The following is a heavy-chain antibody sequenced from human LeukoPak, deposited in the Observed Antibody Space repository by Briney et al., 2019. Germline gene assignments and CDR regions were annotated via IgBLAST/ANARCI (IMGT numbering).Heavy chain of an antibody. CDR1: GLTFDDYA. Sequence: GGSLRLSCAASGLTFDDYAMHWVRQAPGKGLEWVSGISWNSGSIGYADSVKGRFTISRDNAKNSLYLQMNSLRAEDTALYYCAKDSAGYSSSWFNYWGQGTLVTVSS. V-gene: IGHV3-9*01. CDR3: AKDSAGYSSSWFNY. D-gene: IGHD6-13*01. CDR2: ISWNSGSI. J-gene: IGHJ4*02.